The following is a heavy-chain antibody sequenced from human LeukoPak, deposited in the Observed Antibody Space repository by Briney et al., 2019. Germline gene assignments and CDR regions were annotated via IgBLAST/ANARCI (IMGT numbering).Heavy chain of an antibody. J-gene: IGHJ4*02. CDR1: GFTFSYYG. V-gene: IGHV3-33*01. CDR3: AREGVGATAFQNYFDY. D-gene: IGHD1-26*01. Sequence: GRSLRLSCAASGFTFSYYGMHWVRQAPGKGREWVAVIWYDGSNKHYADSVKGRFTISRDNSKNTLYLHMNSLRAEDTAVYYCAREGVGATAFQNYFDYWGQGILVTVSS. CDR2: IWYDGSNK.